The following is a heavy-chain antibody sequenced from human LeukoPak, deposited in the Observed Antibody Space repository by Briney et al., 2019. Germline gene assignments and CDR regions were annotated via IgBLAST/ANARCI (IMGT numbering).Heavy chain of an antibody. J-gene: IGHJ6*02. V-gene: IGHV1-69*04. CDR1: GGTFSSYA. CDR3: ARGWVEYSYGHDPPFMAYYGMDV. Sequence: SVKVSCKASGGTFSSYAISWVRQAPGQGLEWMGRIIPILGIANYAQKFQGRVTITADKSTSTAYMELSSLRSEDTAVYYCARGWVEYSYGHDPPFMAYYGMDVWGQGTTVTVSS. CDR2: IIPILGIA. D-gene: IGHD5-18*01.